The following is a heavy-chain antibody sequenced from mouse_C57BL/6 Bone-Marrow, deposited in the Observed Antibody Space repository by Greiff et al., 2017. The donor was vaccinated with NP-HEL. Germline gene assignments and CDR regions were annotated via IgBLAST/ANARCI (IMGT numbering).Heavy chain of an antibody. J-gene: IGHJ3*01. CDR2: IYPGSGST. CDR1: GYTFTSYW. V-gene: IGHV1-55*01. CDR3: ARQTAQATLSAY. Sequence: VQLQQPGAELVKPGASVKMSCKASGYTFTSYWITWVKQRPGQGLEWIGDIYPGSGSTNYNEKFKSKATLTVDTSSSTAYMQLSSLTSEDSAVYYCARQTAQATLSAYWGQGTLVTVSA. D-gene: IGHD3-2*02.